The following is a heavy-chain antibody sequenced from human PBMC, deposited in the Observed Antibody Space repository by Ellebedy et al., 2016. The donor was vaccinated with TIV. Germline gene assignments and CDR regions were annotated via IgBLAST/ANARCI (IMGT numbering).Heavy chain of an antibody. Sequence: ASVKVSCKASGYTFTANYVHWVRQAPGQSLEWMGWINPDSGGTNFAQNFQGRVSMTRDASINTVYMQLTRLQSDDTAVYYYARVRRGSSGMDVWGQGTTVTVSS. J-gene: IGHJ6*02. D-gene: IGHD1-1*01. V-gene: IGHV1-2*02. CDR1: GYTFTANY. CDR2: INPDSGGT. CDR3: ARVRRGSSGMDV.